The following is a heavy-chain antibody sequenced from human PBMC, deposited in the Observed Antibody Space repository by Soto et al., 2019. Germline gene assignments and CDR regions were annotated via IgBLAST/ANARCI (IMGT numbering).Heavy chain of an antibody. V-gene: IGHV1-8*01. CDR1: GYTFTSYD. J-gene: IGHJ5*02. CDR2: MNPNSGNT. CDR3: ARGLTYYDILPGYSNWFDP. D-gene: IGHD3-9*01. Sequence: ASVKVSCKASGYTFTSYDINWVRQATGQGLEWMGWMNPNSGNTGYAQKFQGRVTMTRNTSISTAYMELSSLRSEDTAVYYCARGLTYYDILPGYSNWFDPWGQGTLVTVSS.